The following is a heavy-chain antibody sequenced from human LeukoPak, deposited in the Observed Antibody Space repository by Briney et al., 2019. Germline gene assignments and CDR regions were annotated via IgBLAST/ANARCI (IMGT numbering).Heavy chain of an antibody. CDR3: ARGEVHYYGSGSDY. CDR1: GFTFSNYA. CDR2: ISGSSANT. D-gene: IGHD3-10*01. Sequence: KSGGTLRLSCAASGFTFSNYAMNWVRQAPGEGLEWVSTISGSSANTFYADSVKGRFTISRHNAKNSLYLQMNSLRAEGTAVYYCARGEVHYYGSGSDYWGQGTLVTVSS. J-gene: IGHJ4*02. V-gene: IGHV3-21*01.